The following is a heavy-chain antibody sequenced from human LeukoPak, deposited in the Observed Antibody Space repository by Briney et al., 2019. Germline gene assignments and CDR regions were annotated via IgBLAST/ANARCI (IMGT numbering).Heavy chain of an antibody. CDR1: GYTFTSYD. Sequence: ASVKVSCKASGYTFTSYDINWVRQATGQGLEWMGWMNPNSGNTGYAQKIQGRVTITRNTSITTAYMELSSLRSEDTAVYYCASLPAKDYYYYYYMDVWGKGTTVTVSS. J-gene: IGHJ6*03. D-gene: IGHD2-15*01. CDR3: ASLPAKDYYYYYYMDV. V-gene: IGHV1-8*03. CDR2: MNPNSGNT.